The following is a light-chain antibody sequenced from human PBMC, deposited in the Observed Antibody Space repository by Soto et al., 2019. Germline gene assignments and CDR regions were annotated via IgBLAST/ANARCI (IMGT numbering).Light chain of an antibody. V-gene: IGLV2-14*01. Sequence: QSVLTQPASVSGSPGQSITISCTGTSSDVGAYDFVSWYQQHPGKAPKYLIYEVSNRPSGVSDRFSGSKSGTTASLTISGLQAEDEADYYCSSYTSSSTVVFGGGTKLTVL. J-gene: IGLJ2*01. CDR3: SSYTSSSTVV. CDR1: SSDVGAYDF. CDR2: EVS.